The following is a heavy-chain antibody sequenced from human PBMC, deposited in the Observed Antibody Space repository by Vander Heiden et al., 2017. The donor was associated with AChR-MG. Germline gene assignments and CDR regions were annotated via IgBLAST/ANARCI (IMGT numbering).Heavy chain of an antibody. V-gene: IGHV1-8*01. CDR3: ARASEGSYDFWSGYYFSYYYYGMDV. D-gene: IGHD3-3*01. J-gene: IGHJ6*02. Sequence: QVQLVQSGAEVKKPGASVKVSCKASGYTFTSYDINWVRQATGQGLEWMGWMNPNSGNTGYAQKFQGRVTMTRNTSISTAYMELSSLRSEDTAVYYCARASEGSYDFWSGYYFSYYYYGMDVWGQGTTVTVSS. CDR2: MNPNSGNT. CDR1: GYTFTSYD.